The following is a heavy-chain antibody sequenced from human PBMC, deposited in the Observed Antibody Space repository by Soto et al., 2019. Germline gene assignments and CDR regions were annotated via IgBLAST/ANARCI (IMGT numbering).Heavy chain of an antibody. J-gene: IGHJ4*02. CDR1: GFTFSSYS. CDR3: ARDREQLAKFDY. Sequence: GGSLRLSCAASGFTFSSYSMSWVRQAPGKGLEWVSSISSSSSYIYYADSVKGRFTISRDNAKNSLYLQMNSLRAEDTAVYYCARDREQLAKFDYWGQGTLVTVSS. V-gene: IGHV3-21*01. CDR2: ISSSSSYI. D-gene: IGHD6-13*01.